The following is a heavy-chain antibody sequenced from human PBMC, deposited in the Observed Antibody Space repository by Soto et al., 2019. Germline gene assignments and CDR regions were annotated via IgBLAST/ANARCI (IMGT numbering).Heavy chain of an antibody. CDR2: IIDDGGRA. Sequence: LRLSCSASGFSFSNHAMSWVRQAPGKGLGWVSSIIDDGGRAYYADSVKGRFTVSRDNYRNTLSLQMSSLRAEDTAVYYCAKDKMEQWLVGGLGTLVTVSS. CDR3: AKDKMEQWLV. V-gene: IGHV3-23*01. CDR1: GFSFSNHA. D-gene: IGHD6-19*01. J-gene: IGHJ4*02.